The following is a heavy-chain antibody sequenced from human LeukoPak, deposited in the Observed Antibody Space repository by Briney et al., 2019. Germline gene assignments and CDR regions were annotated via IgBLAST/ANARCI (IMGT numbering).Heavy chain of an antibody. CDR3: ARSGCSSTSCLFDP. V-gene: IGHV4-4*07. Sequence: PSETLSLTCTVSGGSISGYYWSWIRQPAGKGLEWIGRIYTSGSTNYNPSLKSRVTMSVDTSKNQFSLKLSSVTAADTAVYYCARSGCSSTSCLFDPWGQGTLVTVSS. J-gene: IGHJ5*02. CDR2: IYTSGST. CDR1: GGSISGYY. D-gene: IGHD2-2*01.